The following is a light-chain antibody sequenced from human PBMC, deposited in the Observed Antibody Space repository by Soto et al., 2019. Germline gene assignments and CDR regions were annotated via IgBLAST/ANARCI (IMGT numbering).Light chain of an antibody. J-gene: IGKJ1*01. CDR3: HQYGSSPAT. Sequence: EIVLTQSPGTLSLSPGERATLSCRASQSVSSSYLAWYQQKPGQAPRLLMYGASSRATGIPDRISGRGSGTDFTRTISRLEPEDVAVYYCHQYGSSPATFGQGTEVEIK. V-gene: IGKV3-20*01. CDR2: GAS. CDR1: QSVSSSY.